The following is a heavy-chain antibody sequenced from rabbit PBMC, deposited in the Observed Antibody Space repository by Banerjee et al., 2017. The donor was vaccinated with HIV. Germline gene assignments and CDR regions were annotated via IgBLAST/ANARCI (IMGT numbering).Heavy chain of an antibody. CDR1: GFSFSSGYD. V-gene: IGHV1S45*01. Sequence: QELLVESGGGLVKPEGSLKLSCTASGFSFSSGYDMCWVRQAPGKGLEWIACIGTGFGGTYYANWARGRFTGSKTSSTTVTLQVTSLTAADTATYFCARETWGATGNYGLWGPGTLVTVS. CDR2: IGTGFGGT. D-gene: IGHD7-1*01. J-gene: IGHJ4*01. CDR3: ARETWGATGNYGL.